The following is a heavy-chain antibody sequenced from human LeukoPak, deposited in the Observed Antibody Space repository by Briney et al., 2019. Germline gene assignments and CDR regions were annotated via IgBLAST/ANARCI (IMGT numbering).Heavy chain of an antibody. D-gene: IGHD5-18*01. CDR2: ISWNSDTR. CDR3: ATLPNYSYGHPYYFDS. Sequence: PGGSLRLSCAVSGFTFDDYAMHWVRQVPGKVLEWVAGISWNSDTRGYADSVKGRFTISRDNARNSLYLQMNSLRAEDTAVYYCATLPNYSYGHPYYFDSWGQGTLVTVSS. CDR1: GFTFDDYA. V-gene: IGHV3-9*01. J-gene: IGHJ4*02.